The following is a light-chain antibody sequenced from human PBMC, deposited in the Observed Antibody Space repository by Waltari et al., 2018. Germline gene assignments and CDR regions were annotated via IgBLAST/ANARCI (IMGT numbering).Light chain of an antibody. J-gene: IGLJ1*01. CDR2: DVS. CDR1: ASDIGAFQS. Sequence: QSALTQPASVSGSPGQSITISCSGSASDIGAFQSVSWYQQVPDKAPKLIISDVSNRPSGISNRFPGSKSGNTASLTISGLHTEDEGDFYCASYTTANTLVFGTGTSVTVL. V-gene: IGLV2-14*01. CDR3: ASYTTANTLV.